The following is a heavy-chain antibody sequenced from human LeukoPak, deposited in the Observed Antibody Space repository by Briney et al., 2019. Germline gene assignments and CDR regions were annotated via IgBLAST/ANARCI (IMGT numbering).Heavy chain of an antibody. CDR2: IIPILGIA. J-gene: IGHJ6*02. CDR3: ARQILTGYSPLPDYYGMDV. CDR1: GGTFSSYT. Sequence: SVKVSCKASGGTFSSYTISWVRQAPGQGLEWMRRIIPILGIANYAQKFQGRVTITADKSTSTAYMELSSLRSEDTAVYYCARQILTGYSPLPDYYGMDVWGQGTTVTVSS. D-gene: IGHD3-9*01. V-gene: IGHV1-69*02.